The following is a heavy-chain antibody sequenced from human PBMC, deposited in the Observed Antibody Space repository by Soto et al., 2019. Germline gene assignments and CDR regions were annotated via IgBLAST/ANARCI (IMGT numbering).Heavy chain of an antibody. V-gene: IGHV1-3*01. Sequence: ASVKVSCKASRYPFASYGISWVRQAPGQRLEWLGWVNAGTGNTRYSHKFQGRVTMHRATYAKTVYREPNRLTCDNAPEYFRARKSPLLPGARNENYGMDVGGQGTTVTVAS. D-gene: IGHD1-26*01. J-gene: IGHJ6*02. CDR1: RYPFASYG. CDR2: VNAGTGNT. CDR3: ARKSPLLPGARNENYGMDV.